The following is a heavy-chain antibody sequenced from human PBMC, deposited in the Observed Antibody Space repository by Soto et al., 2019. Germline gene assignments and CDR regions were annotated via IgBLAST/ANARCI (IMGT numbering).Heavy chain of an antibody. CDR3: ARVGVYDFWSVYYTGNPFDSYYYMDV. CDR2: IKQDGSEK. D-gene: IGHD3-3*01. CDR1: GFTFSSYW. V-gene: IGHV3-7*01. Sequence: GGSLRLSCAASGFTFSSYWMSWVRQAPGKGLEWVANIKQDGSEKYYVDSVKGRFTISRDNAKNSLYLQMNSLRAEDTAVYYCARVGVYDFWSVYYTGNPFDSYYYMDVWGKGTTVTVSS. J-gene: IGHJ6*03.